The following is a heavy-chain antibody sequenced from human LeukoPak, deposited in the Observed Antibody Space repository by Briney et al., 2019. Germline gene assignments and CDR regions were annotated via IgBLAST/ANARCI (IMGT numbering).Heavy chain of an antibody. V-gene: IGHV3-30*02. D-gene: IGHD2-2*01. Sequence: GGSLRLSCAASGFTLSSYGMHWVRQAPGKGLEWVAFIRYDGSNKYYADSVKGRFTISRDNSKNTLYLQMNSLRAEDTAVYYCAQDLSSSHYYFDYWGQGTLVTVSS. CDR2: IRYDGSNK. CDR1: GFTLSSYG. J-gene: IGHJ4*02. CDR3: AQDLSSSHYYFDY.